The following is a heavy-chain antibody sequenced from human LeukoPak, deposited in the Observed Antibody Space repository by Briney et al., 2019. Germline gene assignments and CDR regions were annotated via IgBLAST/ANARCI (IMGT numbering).Heavy chain of an antibody. CDR3: AREEEHSSSWYRWFDP. J-gene: IGHJ5*02. CDR2: IYYSGST. CDR1: GGSISSYY. Sequence: SETLSLTCTVSGGSISSYYWSWIRQPPGKGLEWIGYIYYSGSTNYNPSLKSRVTISVDTSKNQFPLKLSSVTAADTAVYYCAREEEHSSSWYRWFDPWGQGTLVTVSS. V-gene: IGHV4-59*01. D-gene: IGHD6-13*01.